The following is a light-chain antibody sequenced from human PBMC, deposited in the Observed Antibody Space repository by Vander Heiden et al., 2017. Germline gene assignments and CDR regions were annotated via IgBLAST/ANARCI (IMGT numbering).Light chain of an antibody. Sequence: QSALTQPASVSGSPGQSITISCPGPTSDIGGYNYVCWYQQYPGKAPKLMIEDVSKRPSGVSNRFSGSKSGNTASLTISGLQAEDEADYYCSSYTSTSTLVFGGGTKVTVL. CDR2: DVS. J-gene: IGLJ2*01. CDR3: SSYTSTSTLV. CDR1: TSDIGGYNY. V-gene: IGLV2-14*01.